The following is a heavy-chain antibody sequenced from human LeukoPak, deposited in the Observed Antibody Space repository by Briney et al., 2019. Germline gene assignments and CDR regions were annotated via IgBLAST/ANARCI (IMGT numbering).Heavy chain of an antibody. V-gene: IGHV4-59*01. CDR1: GGSISSYY. Sequence: PSETLSFTCTVSGGSISSYYWSWIRQPPGKGLEWIGYIYYSGSTNYNPSLKSRVTISVDTSKNQFSLKLSSVTAADTAVYYCARGPGYFDRDAFDIWGQGTMVTVSS. J-gene: IGHJ3*02. CDR3: ARGPGYFDRDAFDI. CDR2: IYYSGST. D-gene: IGHD3-9*01.